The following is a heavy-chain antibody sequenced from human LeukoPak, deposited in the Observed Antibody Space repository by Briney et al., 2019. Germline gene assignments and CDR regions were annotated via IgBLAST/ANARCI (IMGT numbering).Heavy chain of an antibody. CDR3: ARGYYDSSGYSYPFDY. D-gene: IGHD3-22*01. J-gene: IGHJ4*02. V-gene: IGHV4-59*01. CDR1: GGSISRYY. Sequence: SETLSLTCTVSGGSISRYYWNWIQQPPGKGLEWIGYIYYSGSTNYNPSLKSRVTISVDTSKNQFSLKLSSVTAADTAVYYCARGYYDSSGYSYPFDYWGQGTLVTVSS. CDR2: IYYSGST.